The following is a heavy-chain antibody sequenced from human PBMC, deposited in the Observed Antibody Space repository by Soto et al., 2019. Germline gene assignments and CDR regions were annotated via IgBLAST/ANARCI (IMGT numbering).Heavy chain of an antibody. CDR1: GGSVSSGSYY. V-gene: IGHV4-39*07. CDR3: AREAYGMDV. Sequence: SETLSLTCTVSGGSVSSGSYYWSWIRQPPGKGLEWIGEINHSGSTNYNPSLKSRVTISVDTSKNQFSLKLSSVTAADTAVYYCAREAYGMDVWGQGTTVTVSS. CDR2: INHSGST. J-gene: IGHJ6*02.